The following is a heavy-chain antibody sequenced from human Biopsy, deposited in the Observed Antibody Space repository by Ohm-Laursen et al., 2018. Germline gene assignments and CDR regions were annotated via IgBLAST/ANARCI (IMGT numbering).Heavy chain of an antibody. CDR1: GYAVTEFS. V-gene: IGHV1-24*01. CDR3: AADINVWNVNY. J-gene: IGHJ4*02. CDR2: FAPENGKT. Sequence: ASVKVSCKVSGYAVTEFSMHWVRQAPGKGLEWMGGFAPENGKTIYAQKFQGRVTMTEDTSTDAAYMELSSLRSEDTAVYYCAADINVWNVNYWGQGTQVTVSS. D-gene: IGHD1-1*01.